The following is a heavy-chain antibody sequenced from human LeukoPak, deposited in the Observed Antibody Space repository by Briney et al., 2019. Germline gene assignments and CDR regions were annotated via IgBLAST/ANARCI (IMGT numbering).Heavy chain of an antibody. CDR3: ASRVVVITKDAFDI. V-gene: IGHV4-39*01. J-gene: IGHJ3*02. CDR1: GGYISSSRYY. Sequence: SETLSLTCTVSGGYISSSRYYWGCIRQPPGKRLEWIGSIYYSGSTYYNPSLKSRVTISVDTSKNQFSLKLSSVTAADTAVYYCASRVVVITKDAFDIWGQGTMVTVSS. D-gene: IGHD3-22*01. CDR2: IYYSGST.